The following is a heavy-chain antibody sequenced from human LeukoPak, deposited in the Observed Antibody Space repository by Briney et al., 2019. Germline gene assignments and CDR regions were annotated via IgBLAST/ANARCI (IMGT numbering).Heavy chain of an antibody. D-gene: IGHD1-14*01. CDR2: ISSTGNTK. J-gene: IGHJ4*02. CDR3: ARERAGSHSFDY. Sequence: SGGSLRLSCAASGFSFSDYYMTWIRQAPGKGPEWVSYISSTGNTKYYTDSVKGRFTISRDNAKNSLYLQMNSLRAEDTAVYYYARERAGSHSFDYWGQGTLVAVSS. V-gene: IGHV3-11*01. CDR1: GFSFSDYY.